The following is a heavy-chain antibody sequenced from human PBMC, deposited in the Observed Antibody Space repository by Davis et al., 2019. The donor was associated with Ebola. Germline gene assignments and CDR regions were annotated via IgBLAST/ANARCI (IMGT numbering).Heavy chain of an antibody. J-gene: IGHJ4*02. Sequence: ASVKVSCKASGYTFTNYGITWVRQAPGQGLEWMGWINPHNGNTNYAQNVQGRVTLTTDTSTSTAYMELRSLRSDDTAVYYCARVAYDFWSGYDYWGQGTLVTVSS. D-gene: IGHD3-3*01. CDR1: GYTFTNYG. V-gene: IGHV1-18*04. CDR2: INPHNGNT. CDR3: ARVAYDFWSGYDY.